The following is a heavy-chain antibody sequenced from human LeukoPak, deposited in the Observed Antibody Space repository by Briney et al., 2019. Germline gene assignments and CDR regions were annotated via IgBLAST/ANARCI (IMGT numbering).Heavy chain of an antibody. V-gene: IGHV4-39*01. CDR1: GGSISSSSYY. CDR2: IYYSGST. D-gene: IGHD6-13*01. Sequence: SETLSLTCTVSGGSISSSSYYWGWIRQSPGKGLEWIGSIYYSGSTYYNPSLKSRVTISVDTSKNQFSLKLSSVTAADTAVYYCARHSGPYSSSWFDYWGQGTLVTVSS. CDR3: ARHSGPYSSSWFDY. J-gene: IGHJ4*02.